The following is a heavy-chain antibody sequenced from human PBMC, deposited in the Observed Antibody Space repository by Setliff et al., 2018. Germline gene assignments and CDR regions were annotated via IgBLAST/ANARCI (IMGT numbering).Heavy chain of an antibody. D-gene: IGHD3-10*01. J-gene: IGHJ4*02. CDR2: IYWDDVK. Sequence: SGPTLVNPTQTLTLTCSFSGFSLRSSGMAVGWIRQPPGKALEWLALIYWDDVKRYSPFLKNRLTITQDTSKNQVVLTLTNMDPVDTATYYCAHRGGYGADSLFYFDVWGQGTLVTVSS. V-gene: IGHV2-5*02. CDR1: GFSLRSSGMA. CDR3: AHRGGYGADSLFYFDV.